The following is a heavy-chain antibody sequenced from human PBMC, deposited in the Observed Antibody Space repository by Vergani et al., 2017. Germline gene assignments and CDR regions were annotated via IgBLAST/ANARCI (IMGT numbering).Heavy chain of an antibody. CDR3: ASAGPSGGWFDP. CDR2: INPNSGGT. CDR1: GYTFTDYV. D-gene: IGHD1-26*01. V-gene: IGHV1-2*02. J-gene: IGHJ5*02. Sequence: QVQLVQSGAEVKKPGASVKVSCKASGYTFTDYVMHWVRQAPGQGLEWMGWINPNSGGTNYAQKFQGRVTITADKSTSTSYMGLSSLRSEDTAVYYCASAGPSGGWFDPWGQGTLVTVSS.